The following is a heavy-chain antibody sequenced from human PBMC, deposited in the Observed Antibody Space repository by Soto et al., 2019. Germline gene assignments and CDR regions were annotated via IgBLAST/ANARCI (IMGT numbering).Heavy chain of an antibody. CDR3: ARGGTSGYYYVWSFDY. J-gene: IGHJ4*02. V-gene: IGHV1-2*04. D-gene: IGHD3-22*01. Sequence: ASVKVSCKASGYTFTGYYMHWVRQAPGQGLEWMGWINPNSGGTNYAQKFQGWVTRTRDTSISTAYMELSRLRSDDTAVYYCARGGTSGYYYVWSFDYWGQGTLVTVSS. CDR2: INPNSGGT. CDR1: GYTFTGYY.